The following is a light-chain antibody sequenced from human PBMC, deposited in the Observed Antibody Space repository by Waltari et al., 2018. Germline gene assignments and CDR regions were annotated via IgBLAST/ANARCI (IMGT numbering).Light chain of an antibody. Sequence: QSVLTQPPSASGTPGQRVTISCSGSSSNIGSQAVNWYQQLPGTAPKLLMYRNNRRPSGVPDRFSGAKSGTSASLAISGLQSEDEADYYCATWDDNLNGVVFGGGTKLTVL. CDR1: SSNIGSQA. J-gene: IGLJ2*01. CDR3: ATWDDNLNGVV. CDR2: RNN. V-gene: IGLV1-44*01.